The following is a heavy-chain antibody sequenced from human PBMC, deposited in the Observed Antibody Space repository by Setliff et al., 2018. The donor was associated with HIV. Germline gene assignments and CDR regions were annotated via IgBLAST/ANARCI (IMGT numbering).Heavy chain of an antibody. CDR3: AKLQEGHVYSHYDS. J-gene: IGHJ4*02. Sequence: WVRQAPGKGLEWVSSISGSGSTTYYADSVKGRLTISRDNSQNALYLHMNSLRAEDTAVYYCAKLQEGHVYSHYDSWGQGTLVTVSS. CDR2: ISGSGSTT. D-gene: IGHD2-21*01. V-gene: IGHV3-23*01.